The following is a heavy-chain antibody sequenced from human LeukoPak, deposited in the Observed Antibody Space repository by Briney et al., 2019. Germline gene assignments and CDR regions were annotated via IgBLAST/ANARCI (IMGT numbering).Heavy chain of an antibody. CDR3: AKTGYCSGGSCYSGAFDI. CDR2: ISWNSGSI. D-gene: IGHD2-15*01. J-gene: IGHJ3*02. Sequence: GRSLRLSCAASGFTFDDYAMHWVRQAPGKGLEWVSGISWNSGSIGYADSVKGRFTISRDNAKNSLYLQMNSLRAEDTALYYCAKTGYCSGGSCYSGAFDIWGQGTMVTVSS. V-gene: IGHV3-9*01. CDR1: GFTFDDYA.